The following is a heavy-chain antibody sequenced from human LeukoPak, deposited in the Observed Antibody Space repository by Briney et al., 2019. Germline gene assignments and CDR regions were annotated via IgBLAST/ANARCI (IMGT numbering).Heavy chain of an antibody. CDR3: ARDQSKYFDY. J-gene: IGHJ4*02. V-gene: IGHV3-11*04. CDR2: ISSSGSTI. CDR1: GFTFSDYY. D-gene: IGHD4-11*01. Sequence: PGGSLRLSCAASGFTFSDYYMSWIRQAPGKGLEWVSYISSSGSTIYYADSVKGRFTISRDNSKNTLYLEMNSLRTEDTAVYHCARDQSKYFDYWGQGAQVTVSS.